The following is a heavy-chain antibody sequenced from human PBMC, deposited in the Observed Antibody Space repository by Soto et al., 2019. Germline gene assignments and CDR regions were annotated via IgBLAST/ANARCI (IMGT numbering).Heavy chain of an antibody. CDR2: VYYTGST. D-gene: IGHD3-3*01. J-gene: IGHJ5*02. V-gene: IGHV4-59*01. Sequence: PSETLSLTCTVSGGSIDNYYWNWIRQPPGKGLEWIGYVYYTGSTNYDPSLRSRLTISLDTSKNQFSLKLNAVTAADTAVYYCARGMVFGVIRKNYFDPWGQGTLDTVSS. CDR3: ARGMVFGVIRKNYFDP. CDR1: GGSIDNYY.